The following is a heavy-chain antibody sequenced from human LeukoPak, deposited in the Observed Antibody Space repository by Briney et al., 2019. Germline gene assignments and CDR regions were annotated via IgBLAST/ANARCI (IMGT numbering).Heavy chain of an antibody. CDR1: GFTFGSYG. Sequence: GGSLRLSCAASGFTFGSYGMHWVRQAPGKGLEWVAVIWYDGSNKYYADSVKGRFTISRDNSKNTLYLQMNSLRAEDTAVYYCARDKSYGDSEDYWGQGTLVTVSS. D-gene: IGHD2-21*02. V-gene: IGHV3-33*01. CDR3: ARDKSYGDSEDY. J-gene: IGHJ4*02. CDR2: IWYDGSNK.